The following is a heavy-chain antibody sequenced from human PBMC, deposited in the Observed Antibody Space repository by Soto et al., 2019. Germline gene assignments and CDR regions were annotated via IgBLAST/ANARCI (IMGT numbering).Heavy chain of an antibody. J-gene: IGHJ4*02. D-gene: IGHD3-16*02. CDR3: ARQTMYYDYVWGSYRRNFDY. Sequence: QLQLQESGPGLVKPSETLSLTCTVSGGSISSSSYYWGWIRQPPGKGLEWIGSIYYSGSTYYNPSLQSRVTISIDTSKNRFSLELSSVTAADTAVYYCARQTMYYDYVWGSYRRNFDYWGQGTLVTVSS. V-gene: IGHV4-39*01. CDR1: GGSISSSSYY. CDR2: IYYSGST.